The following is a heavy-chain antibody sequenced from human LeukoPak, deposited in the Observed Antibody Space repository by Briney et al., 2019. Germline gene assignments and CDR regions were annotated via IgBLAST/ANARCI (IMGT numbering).Heavy chain of an antibody. J-gene: IGHJ3*02. CDR1: GFTFSRYW. V-gene: IGHV3-74*01. CDR3: ARDRSYRGAFDI. Sequence: GGSLRLSCEASGFTFSRYWMHWVRQAPGKGLVWVSRINSDGSSTSYADSVKGRFTISRDNAKNTLYLQMNSLRAEDTAVYYCARDRSYRGAFDIWGQGTMVTVSS. D-gene: IGHD1-26*01. CDR2: INSDGSST.